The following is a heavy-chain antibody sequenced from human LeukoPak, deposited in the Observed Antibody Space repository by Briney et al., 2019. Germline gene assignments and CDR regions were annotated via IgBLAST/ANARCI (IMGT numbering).Heavy chain of an antibody. Sequence: SETLSLTCAVSGDSISSSNWWSWVRQPPGKGLEWIGEIYHSGSANYNPSLRSRVTISVDKSKNQFSLKLSSVTAADTAVYYCARELAVTGTIDYWGQGTLVTVSS. CDR3: ARELAVTGTIDY. CDR2: IYHSGSA. J-gene: IGHJ4*02. D-gene: IGHD6-19*01. CDR1: GDSISSSNW. V-gene: IGHV4-4*02.